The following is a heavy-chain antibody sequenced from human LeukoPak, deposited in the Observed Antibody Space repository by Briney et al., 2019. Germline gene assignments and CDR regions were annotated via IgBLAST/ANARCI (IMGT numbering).Heavy chain of an antibody. J-gene: IGHJ5*02. CDR1: GGSISSYY. V-gene: IGHV4-59*08. Sequence: DPSETLSLTCTVSGGSISSYYWSWIRQPPGKGLEWIGYIYYSGSTNYNPSLKSRVTISVDTSKNQFSLKLSSVTAADTAVYYCARQIDYYDSSGYRRRRWFDPRGQGTLVTVSS. D-gene: IGHD3-22*01. CDR3: ARQIDYYDSSGYRRRRWFDP. CDR2: IYYSGST.